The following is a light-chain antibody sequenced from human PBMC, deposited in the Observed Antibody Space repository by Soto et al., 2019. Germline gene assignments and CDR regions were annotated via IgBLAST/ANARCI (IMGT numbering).Light chain of an antibody. CDR3: QQYGRSPYT. V-gene: IGKV3-20*01. J-gene: IGKJ2*01. Sequence: EIVLTQSPDTLSLSPGERATLSCRASQSVSDNWLAWYQQKPGQAPRLLIYGASSRPGGIPDKFSGSGSGTDFTLTINRLDPEDFAVYYCQQYGRSPYTFAQGTKLEI. CDR1: QSVSDNW. CDR2: GAS.